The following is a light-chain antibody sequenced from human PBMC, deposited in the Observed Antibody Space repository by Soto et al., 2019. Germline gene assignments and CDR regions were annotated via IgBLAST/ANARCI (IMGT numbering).Light chain of an antibody. Sequence: QSVLTQPASVSGSPGQSITISCTGTSSDVGGYNYVSWYQHHPGKAPKLMIYEVINRPSGVSNRFSGSKSGNTASLTISGLQAEDEADYYCSSYTSNNTVLFGGGTKLTV. CDR2: EVI. J-gene: IGLJ2*01. CDR3: SSYTSNNTVL. V-gene: IGLV2-14*01. CDR1: SSDVGGYNY.